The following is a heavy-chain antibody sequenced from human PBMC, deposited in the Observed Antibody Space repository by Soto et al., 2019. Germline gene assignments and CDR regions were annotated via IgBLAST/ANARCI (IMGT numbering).Heavy chain of an antibody. CDR1: GYNVRNSE. CDR2: ISSTGVTT. CDR3: ARYGTRADW. Sequence: PGVSLRLYFAASGYNVRNSEINWVRQAPGKGLEWVAYISSTGVTTYYAESVEGRFTISRDNAKSSLFLHLSSLRVEDTAVYYCARYGTRADWWGLGTQVTGSS. D-gene: IGHD3-9*01. V-gene: IGHV3-48*03. J-gene: IGHJ1*01.